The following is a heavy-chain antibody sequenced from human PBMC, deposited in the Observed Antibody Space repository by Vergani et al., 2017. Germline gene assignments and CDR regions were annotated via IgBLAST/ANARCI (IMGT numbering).Heavy chain of an antibody. J-gene: IGHJ6*02. Sequence: QVQLVESGGGLVKPGGSLRLSCAASGFTFSDYYMSWIRQAPGKGLEWVSYISSSGSTIYYADSVKGRFTISRNNAKNSLYLQMNSLRAEDTALYYCARDRWGPSSGTTQPYGMDVWGQGTTVTVSS. CDR3: ARDRWGPSSGTTQPYGMDV. CDR2: ISSSGSTI. V-gene: IGHV3-11*01. CDR1: GFTFSDYY. D-gene: IGHD4-23*01.